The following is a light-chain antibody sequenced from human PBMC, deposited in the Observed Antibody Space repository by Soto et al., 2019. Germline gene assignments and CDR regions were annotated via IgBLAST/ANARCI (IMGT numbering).Light chain of an antibody. V-gene: IGLV2-14*01. CDR2: DVS. CDR1: SSDVGGYNY. J-gene: IGLJ1*01. CDR3: SSYTSSSTYV. Sequence: QSVLTQPASLSGSPGQSIPISCTGNSSDVGGYNYVSWHQQHPGKAPKLMIYDVSNRPSGVSNRFSGSKSGNTASLTISGLQAEDEADYYCSSYTSSSTYVFGTGTKVTVL.